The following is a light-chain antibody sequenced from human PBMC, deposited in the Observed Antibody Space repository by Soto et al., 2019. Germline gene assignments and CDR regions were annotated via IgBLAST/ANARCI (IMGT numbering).Light chain of an antibody. CDR2: DAS. CDR1: QTVRNNY. CDR3: QQFSSYPLT. Sequence: ENVLTQSPGTLSLSPGERATLSCRASQTVRNNYLAWYQQKPGQAPRLLIYDASSRATGIPDRFSGGGSGTDFTLTISRLEPEDFAVYYCQQFSSYPLTFGGGTKGDIK. V-gene: IGKV3-20*01. J-gene: IGKJ4*01.